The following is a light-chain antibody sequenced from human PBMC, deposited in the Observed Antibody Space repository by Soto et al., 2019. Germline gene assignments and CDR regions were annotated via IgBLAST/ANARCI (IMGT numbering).Light chain of an antibody. CDR3: VQATQLRT. J-gene: IGKJ5*01. Sequence: EIVLTQTPLLSPVTLGQPASISCRSSRSLVASDGNAYLTWLHQRPGQPPRPLIYKVSQRLSGVPDRRGGGGAGTDGTLPIRGVEAGDGGTYFCVQATQLRTFGQGTRREI. CDR2: KVS. V-gene: IGKV2-24*01. CDR1: RSLVASDGNAY.